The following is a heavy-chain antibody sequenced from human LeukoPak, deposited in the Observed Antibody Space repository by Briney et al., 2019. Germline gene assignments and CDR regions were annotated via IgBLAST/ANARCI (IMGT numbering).Heavy chain of an antibody. J-gene: IGHJ4*02. CDR2: INAGNGNT. Sequence: ASVKVSCKASGYTFTSYAMHWVRQAPGQRLEWMGWINAGNGNTKYSQKFQGRVTITRDTSASTAYMELSGLRSEDTAVYYCARARYYYDSSVSPFDYWGQGTLVTVSS. D-gene: IGHD3-22*01. CDR1: GYTFTSYA. CDR3: ARARYYYDSSVSPFDY. V-gene: IGHV1-3*01.